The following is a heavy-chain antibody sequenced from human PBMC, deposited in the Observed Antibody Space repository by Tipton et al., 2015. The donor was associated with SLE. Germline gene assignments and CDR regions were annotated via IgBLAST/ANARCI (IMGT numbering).Heavy chain of an antibody. J-gene: IGHJ4*02. V-gene: IGHV4-59*01. CDR1: GGSINSYY. Sequence: TLSLTSTVSGGSINSYYWSWIRQPPGKGLEWIGYIHSSGSTNYNSSLESRVTISIDTSRNQFSLKLTSVTAADTAVYYCARSDGGYWGQGTLVTVSS. D-gene: IGHD3-16*01. CDR3: ARSDGGY. CDR2: IHSSGST.